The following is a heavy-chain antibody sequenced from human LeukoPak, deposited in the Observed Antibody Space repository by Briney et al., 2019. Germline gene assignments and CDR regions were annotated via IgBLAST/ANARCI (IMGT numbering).Heavy chain of an antibody. D-gene: IGHD2-2*01. CDR2: INHSGST. CDR1: GGSFSGYY. J-gene: IGHJ4*02. Sequence: PSETLSLTCAVYGGSFSGYYWSWIRQPPGKGLEWIGEINHSGSTNYNPSLKSRVTISVDTSKNQFSLKLSSVTAADTAVYYCARHDSQLLWLFDYWGQGTLVTVSS. V-gene: IGHV4-34*01. CDR3: ARHDSQLLWLFDY.